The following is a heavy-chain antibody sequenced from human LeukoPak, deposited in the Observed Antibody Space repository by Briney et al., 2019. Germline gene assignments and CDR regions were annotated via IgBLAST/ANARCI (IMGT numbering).Heavy chain of an antibody. J-gene: IGHJ4*02. CDR1: GFTFDDYA. V-gene: IGHV3-9*01. Sequence: GRSLRLSCAASGFTFDDYAVHWVRQAPGKGLEWVSGISWNSGSIGYADSVKGRFTISRDNAKNSLYLQMNSLRAEDTALYYCAKEYSGSYFDYWGQGTLVTVSS. CDR2: ISWNSGSI. CDR3: AKEYSGSYFDY. D-gene: IGHD1-26*01.